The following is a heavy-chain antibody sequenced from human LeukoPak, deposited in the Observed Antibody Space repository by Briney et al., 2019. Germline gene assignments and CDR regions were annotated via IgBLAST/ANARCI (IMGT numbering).Heavy chain of an antibody. J-gene: IGHJ3*02. CDR1: GFTFSRYP. CDR2: IYSGGST. V-gene: IGHV3-53*04. CDR3: ASGLRDIVVVPAAPSRAFDI. Sequence: GGSLRLSCAASGFTFSRYPMHWVRQAPGKGLEWVSVIYSGGSTYYADSVKGRFTISRHNSKNTLYLQMNSLRAEDTAVYYCASGLRDIVVVPAAPSRAFDIWGQGTMVTVSS. D-gene: IGHD2-2*01.